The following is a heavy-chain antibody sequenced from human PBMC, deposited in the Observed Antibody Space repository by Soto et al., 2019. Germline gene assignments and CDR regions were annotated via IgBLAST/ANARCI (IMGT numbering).Heavy chain of an antibody. D-gene: IGHD2-15*01. CDR3: ASPGSERLVDLDGFGY. CDR2: INQDGSEK. V-gene: IGHV3-7*03. Sequence: PGGSLRLSCAASGLTFSTHRMSWVRQAPGKELDWVANINQDGSEKYYVDSVKGRFTISRDNAKNSLYLQLNSLTVEDTAGYYLASPGSERLVDLDGFGYWGQGILVTVSS. J-gene: IGHJ4*02. CDR1: GLTFSTHR.